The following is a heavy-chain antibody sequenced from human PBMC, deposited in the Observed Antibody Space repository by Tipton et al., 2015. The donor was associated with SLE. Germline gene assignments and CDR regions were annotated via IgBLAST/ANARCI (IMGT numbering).Heavy chain of an antibody. CDR1: GDSFDSHC. CDR2: IYPSGAT. Sequence: TLSLTCTVSGDSFDSHCWSWIRQPPGKGLEWIAYIYPSGATNYNPSLKRPFIISIDTSKNQISLQLDSVTAADSAVYYCARSISGYNPYDSWGQGTLVTVSS. J-gene: IGHJ4*02. V-gene: IGHV4-59*11. CDR3: ARSISGYNPYDS. D-gene: IGHD5-12*01.